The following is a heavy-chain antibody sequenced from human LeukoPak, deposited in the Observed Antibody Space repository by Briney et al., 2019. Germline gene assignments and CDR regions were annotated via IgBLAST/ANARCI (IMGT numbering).Heavy chain of an antibody. Sequence: PSGGSLRLSCAASGFTFSSHGMNWVRQAPGEGREWVSSISGGGDTTYYADSVKGRFTISRDNSKNTVFLQLSALRADDTAVYYCAGYCSSGYCYRHYSYYMDVWGKGSTVTVSS. CDR2: ISGGGDTT. J-gene: IGHJ6*03. V-gene: IGHV3-23*01. CDR1: GFTFSSHG. CDR3: AGYCSSGYCYRHYSYYMDV. D-gene: IGHD2-2*01.